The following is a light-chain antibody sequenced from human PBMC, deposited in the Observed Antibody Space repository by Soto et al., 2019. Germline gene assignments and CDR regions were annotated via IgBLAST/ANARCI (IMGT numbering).Light chain of an antibody. CDR1: QDISNY. V-gene: IGKV1-33*01. CDR2: DAS. Sequence: DIQMTQSPSSLSASVGDRVTITCQASQDISNYLNWYQQKPGAPPRLLIYDASILQRGVPSRFSGSGSGTHFILTISNLQPEDFATYYCQQFNSLFGQGTRRRL. CDR3: QQFNSL. J-gene: IGKJ5*01.